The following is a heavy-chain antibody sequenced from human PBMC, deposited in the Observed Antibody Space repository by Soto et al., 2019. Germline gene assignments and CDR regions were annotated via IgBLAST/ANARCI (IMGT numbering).Heavy chain of an antibody. Sequence: QLQLQESGPGLVLPSETLSLTCSVSGDSINSDNYYWGWIRQPPGNGLEWIGSIYYRGNTYYNPSLKTRVTISLDKSKSQFSLKLNSVTAADLAVYFCARLEGLATISYYFDYWGQGTLVTVSS. J-gene: IGHJ4*02. V-gene: IGHV4-39*01. CDR2: IYYRGNT. CDR1: GDSINSDNYY. CDR3: ARLEGLATISYYFDY. D-gene: IGHD3-9*01.